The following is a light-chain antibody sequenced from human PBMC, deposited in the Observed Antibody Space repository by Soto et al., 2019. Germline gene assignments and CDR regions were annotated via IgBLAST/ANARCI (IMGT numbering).Light chain of an antibody. V-gene: IGKV3-20*01. J-gene: IGKJ2*01. CDR2: GAS. CDR3: HQYGSFPHT. Sequence: EIVLTQSPGTLSLSPGERATLSCRASQSVSGSSLAWYQLKPGQAPRLLISGASSRATGVPDRFSGSESGTYLTIIISRREPEDFGMYYCHQYGSFPHTFGQRTELETK. CDR1: QSVSGSS.